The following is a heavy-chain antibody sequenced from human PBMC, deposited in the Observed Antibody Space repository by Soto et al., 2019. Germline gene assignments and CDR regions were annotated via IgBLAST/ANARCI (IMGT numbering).Heavy chain of an antibody. D-gene: IGHD3-10*01. V-gene: IGHV6-1*01. J-gene: IGHJ6*02. CDR2: TYYISTWSN. CDR3: AGVSWFRRMDV. CDR1: GHTVSRNSAA. Sequence: QTVSLTCGISGHTVSRNSAAWNWISQSPSRGLEWLGRTYYISTWSNEYAVSVKSRITINPDTSKNHFSLHLYSVTPEDTAVYYWAGVSWFRRMDVWRQAAPVTV.